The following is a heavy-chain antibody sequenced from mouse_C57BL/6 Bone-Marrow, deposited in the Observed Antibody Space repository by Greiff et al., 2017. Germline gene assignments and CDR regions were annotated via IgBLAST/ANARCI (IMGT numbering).Heavy chain of an antibody. CDR3: ARGNWDDPLYYFDY. V-gene: IGHV1-72*01. D-gene: IGHD4-1*01. CDR2: IDPNSGGT. CDR1: GYTFTSYW. Sequence: VQLQQSGAELVKPGASVKLSCKASGYTFTSYWMHWVKQRPGRGLEWIGRIDPNSGGTTYNEKFKSKATLTVDKPSSTAYMQLSSLTSEDSAVYYCARGNWDDPLYYFDYWGQGTTLTVSS. J-gene: IGHJ2*01.